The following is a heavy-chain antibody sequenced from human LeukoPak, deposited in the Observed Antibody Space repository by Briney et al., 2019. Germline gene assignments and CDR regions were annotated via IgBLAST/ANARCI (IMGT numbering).Heavy chain of an antibody. Sequence: GGSLRLSCAASGFTFSSYGMHWVRQAPGKGLEWVAFIRYDGSNKYYADSVKGRFTISRDNSKNTLYLQMNSLRAEDTAVYYCAKGDSGSSRYYYYYMDVWGKGTTVTISS. V-gene: IGHV3-30*02. CDR3: AKGDSGSSRYYYYYMDV. J-gene: IGHJ6*03. D-gene: IGHD3-22*01. CDR2: IRYDGSNK. CDR1: GFTFSSYG.